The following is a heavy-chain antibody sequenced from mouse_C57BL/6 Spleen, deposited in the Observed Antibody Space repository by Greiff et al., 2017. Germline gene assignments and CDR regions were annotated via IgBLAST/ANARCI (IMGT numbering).Heavy chain of an antibody. Sequence: QVQLQQPGAELVKPGASVKLSCKASGYTFTSYWMHWVKQRPGQGLEWIGMIHPNRGSTNYNEKFKSKATLTVDKTSSTAYMQLSRLTSEDSAVDYCARVFDYYSSSPFAYWGQGTLGTVSA. V-gene: IGHV1-64*01. CDR1: GYTFTSYW. J-gene: IGHJ3*01. CDR2: IHPNRGST. D-gene: IGHD1-1*01. CDR3: ARVFDYYSSSPFAY.